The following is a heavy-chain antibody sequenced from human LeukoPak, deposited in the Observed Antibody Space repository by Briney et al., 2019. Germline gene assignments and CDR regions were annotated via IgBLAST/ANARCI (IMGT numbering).Heavy chain of an antibody. J-gene: IGHJ4*02. V-gene: IGHV1-69*04. Sequence: SVKVSCKASGGTFSSYAISWERQAPGQGLEWMGRIIPILGIANYAQKFQGRVTITADKSTSTAYMELSSLRSEDTAVYYCAIVGANIDYWGQGTLVTVSS. CDR2: IIPILGIA. CDR1: GGTFSSYA. CDR3: AIVGANIDY. D-gene: IGHD1-26*01.